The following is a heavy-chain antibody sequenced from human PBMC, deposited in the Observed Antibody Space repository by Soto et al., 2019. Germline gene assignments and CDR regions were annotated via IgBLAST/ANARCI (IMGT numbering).Heavy chain of an antibody. Sequence: GGSLRLSCAASGFPFGDFGMHWLRQAPGKGLEWVAVISHDGSDKFYADSVKARFTISRDNSKNTPYLQMSGLRAEDTAVYYCARLPGGTAPRPDYWGQGTMVTVSS. CDR2: ISHDGSDK. J-gene: IGHJ4*02. D-gene: IGHD6-6*01. CDR1: GFPFGDFG. CDR3: ARLPGGTAPRPDY. V-gene: IGHV3-30*03.